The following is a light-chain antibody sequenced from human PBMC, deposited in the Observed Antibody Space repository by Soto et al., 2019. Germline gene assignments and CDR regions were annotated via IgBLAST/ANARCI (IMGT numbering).Light chain of an antibody. J-gene: IGKJ1*01. Sequence: DIQMTQFPSSLSASVGDRVTITCRASQGIRNDLAWYQQEPGKAPKRLIYAASSLQSGVPSRFSGSGSGTKFTLAISSLQPEDFATFYCLQHSTYPLTFGPGTKGEIK. CDR3: LQHSTYPLT. CDR2: AAS. V-gene: IGKV1-17*01. CDR1: QGIRND.